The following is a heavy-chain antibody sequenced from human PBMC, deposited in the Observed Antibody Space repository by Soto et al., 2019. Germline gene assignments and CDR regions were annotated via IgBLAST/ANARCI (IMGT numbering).Heavy chain of an antibody. CDR1: GGSISSGDYY. CDR3: ARALTSAYYDFWSGRYGSAFAI. D-gene: IGHD3-3*01. Sequence: SETLSLTCSVSGGSISSGDYYWSWIRQPPGKGLEWIGYIYYSGSTYYNPSLKSRVTISVDTSKNQFSLKLSSVNAAGTAVYYCARALTSAYYDFWSGRYGSAFAIWGQGTMVTVSS. CDR2: IYYSGST. J-gene: IGHJ3*02. V-gene: IGHV4-30-4*01.